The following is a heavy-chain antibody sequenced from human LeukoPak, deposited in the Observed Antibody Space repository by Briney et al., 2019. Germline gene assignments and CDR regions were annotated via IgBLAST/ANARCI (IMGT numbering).Heavy chain of an antibody. CDR2: IYHSGST. Sequence: SETLSLTRAVSGGSISSGGYSWSWIRQPPGKGLEWIGYIYHSGSTYYNPSLKSRVTISVDRSKNQFSLKLSSVTAADTAVYYCARGAAMADYFDYWGQGTLVTVSS. CDR3: ARGAAMADYFDY. CDR1: GGSISSGGYS. J-gene: IGHJ4*02. D-gene: IGHD5-18*01. V-gene: IGHV4-30-2*01.